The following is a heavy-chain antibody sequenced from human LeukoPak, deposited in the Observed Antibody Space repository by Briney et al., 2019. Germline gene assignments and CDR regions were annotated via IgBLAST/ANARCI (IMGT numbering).Heavy chain of an antibody. CDR3: ARGPPGYYHDSSGYLGY. CDR1: GGTFSSYA. D-gene: IGHD3-22*01. CDR2: IIPIFGTA. Sequence: ASVKVSCKASGGTFSSYAISWVRQAPGQGLEWMGRIIPIFGTANYAQKFQGRVTITTDESTSTAYMELSSLRSEDTAVYYCARGPPGYYHDSSGYLGYWGQGTLVTVSS. J-gene: IGHJ4*02. V-gene: IGHV1-69*05.